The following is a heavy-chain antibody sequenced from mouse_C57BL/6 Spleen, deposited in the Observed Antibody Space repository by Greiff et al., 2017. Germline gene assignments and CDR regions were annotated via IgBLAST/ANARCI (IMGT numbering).Heavy chain of an antibody. V-gene: IGHV1-55*01. D-gene: IGHD1-1*01. Sequence: QVQLQQPGAELVKPGASVKMSCKASGYTFTSYWITWVKQRPGQGLEWIGDIYPGSGSTNYNEKFKSKAPLTVDTSSSTAYMQRSSLTSEDSAVYYCARRAHYYGSPYFDYWGQGTTLTVSS. CDR3: ARRAHYYGSPYFDY. J-gene: IGHJ2*01. CDR2: IYPGSGST. CDR1: GYTFTSYW.